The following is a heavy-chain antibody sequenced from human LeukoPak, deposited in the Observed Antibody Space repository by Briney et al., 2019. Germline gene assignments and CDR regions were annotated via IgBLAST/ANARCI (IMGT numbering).Heavy chain of an antibody. D-gene: IGHD3-9*01. CDR3: ARDREDDILTGYEFDY. Sequence: APVKVSCKASGYTFTVYYMHWVRQAPGQGLEWMGWINPNSGGTKYAQKFQGRVTMTRDTSISTAYMELSRLRSDDTAVYYCARDREDDILTGYEFDYWGQGTLVTVSS. J-gene: IGHJ4*02. V-gene: IGHV1-2*02. CDR1: GYTFTVYY. CDR2: INPNSGGT.